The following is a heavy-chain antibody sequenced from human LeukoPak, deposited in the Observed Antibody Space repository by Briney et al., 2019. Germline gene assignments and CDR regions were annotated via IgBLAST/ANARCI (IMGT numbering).Heavy chain of an antibody. V-gene: IGHV3-48*03. CDR3: ARPRGYSYGGDAFDI. Sequence: GGSLRLSCAASGFTFSSYEMNWVRQAPGKGLEWVSYISSSGSTIYYADSVKGRFTISRDNAKNSLYLQMNSLRAEDTAVYYCARPRGYSYGGDAFDIWGQGTMVTVSS. CDR2: ISSSGSTI. J-gene: IGHJ3*02. D-gene: IGHD5-18*01. CDR1: GFTFSSYE.